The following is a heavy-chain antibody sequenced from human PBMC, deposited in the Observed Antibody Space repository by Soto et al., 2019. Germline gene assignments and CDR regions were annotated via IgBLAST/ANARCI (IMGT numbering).Heavy chain of an antibody. J-gene: IGHJ4*02. Sequence: QEQLVQSGAEVKKPGASVKVSCKASGYTFTSYEMYWVRQAPGQGLEWMGIINPSGGSTTYAQKFQGRVTMTMDTSTSTVFMVLSSLRSEDTAVYYCARDRRDGYNTFDYWGQGTLVTVSS. CDR2: INPSGGST. D-gene: IGHD5-12*01. V-gene: IGHV1-46*01. CDR1: GYTFTSYE. CDR3: ARDRRDGYNTFDY.